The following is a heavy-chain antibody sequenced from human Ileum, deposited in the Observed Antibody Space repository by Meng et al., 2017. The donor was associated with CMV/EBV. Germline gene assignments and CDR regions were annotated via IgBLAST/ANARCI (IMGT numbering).Heavy chain of an antibody. D-gene: IGHD2-2*02. Sequence: GESLKISCAASGFTFSSYAMSWVRQAPGKGLEWVSAISGSGGSTYYADSVKGRFTISRDNSKNTLYLQMNSLRAEDTAVYYCAKEGCSSTSCYRGGGDAFDIWGQGTMVTVSS. CDR1: GFTFSSYA. J-gene: IGHJ3*02. CDR3: AKEGCSSTSCYRGGGDAFDI. V-gene: IGHV3-23*01. CDR2: ISGSGGST.